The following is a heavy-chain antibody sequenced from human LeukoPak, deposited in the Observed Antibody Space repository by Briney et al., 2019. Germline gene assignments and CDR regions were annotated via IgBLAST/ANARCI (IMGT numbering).Heavy chain of an antibody. CDR2: LTNSGGSGGVT. V-gene: IGHV3-23*01. J-gene: IGHJ4*02. Sequence: GGSLRLSCAASGFTFSTYAMSWVRQAPGKGLEWVSALTNSGGSGGVTYYANSVKGRFIISRDNSKSTLYLQLSSLRAEDTAVYYCAKAMSTDHYDSRGFYRVDFDSWGQGTLVTVSS. CDR3: AKAMSTDHYDSRGFYRVDFDS. D-gene: IGHD3-22*01. CDR1: GFTFSTYA.